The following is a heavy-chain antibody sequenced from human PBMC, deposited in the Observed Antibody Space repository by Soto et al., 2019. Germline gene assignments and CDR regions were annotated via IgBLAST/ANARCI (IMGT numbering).Heavy chain of an antibody. V-gene: IGHV3-23*01. CDR1: GFTFSSYA. CDR3: ARGEEWLVPDDY. D-gene: IGHD6-19*01. J-gene: IGHJ4*02. Sequence: GGSLRLSCAVSGFTFSSYAMSWVRQAPGKGLEWVSAISGSGGSTYYADSVKGRFTISRDNSKNTLYLQMNSLRSDDTAVYYCARGEEWLVPDDYWGQGTLVTVSS. CDR2: ISGSGGST.